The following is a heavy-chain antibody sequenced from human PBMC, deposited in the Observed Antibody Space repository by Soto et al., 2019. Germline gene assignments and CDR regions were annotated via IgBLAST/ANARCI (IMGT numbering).Heavy chain of an antibody. V-gene: IGHV3-30*02. Sequence: PGGSLRLSCVGSGFIFSNNGMHWVRQTPGKGLEWVAFMSYDGSDTFYADSVKGQFTISRDNSKSTLFLHMSNLRAEDTAMYYCTIVRVADSALDHWGQGTLVTVSS. D-gene: IGHD3-10*02. CDR2: MSYDGSDT. J-gene: IGHJ4*02. CDR3: TIVRVADSALDH. CDR1: GFIFSNNG.